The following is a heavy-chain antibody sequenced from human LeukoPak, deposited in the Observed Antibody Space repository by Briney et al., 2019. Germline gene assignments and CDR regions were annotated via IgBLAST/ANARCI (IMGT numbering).Heavy chain of an antibody. CDR2: ITGSGGGT. J-gene: IGHJ4*02. CDR3: AKGLKGCSGAGCYYFFDF. CDR1: GFAFSNYA. D-gene: IGHD2-15*01. V-gene: IGHV3-23*01. Sequence: GGSLRLSCAASGFAFSNYAMSWVRQAPGKGLEWVSSITGSGGGTYYADSVKGRFTISRDNSKNTLDPQMNSLRAEDTAVYYCAKGLKGCSGAGCYYFFDFWGQGTLVTVSS.